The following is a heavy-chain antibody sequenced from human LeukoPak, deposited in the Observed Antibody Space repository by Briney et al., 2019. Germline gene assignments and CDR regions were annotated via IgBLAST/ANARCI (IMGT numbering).Heavy chain of an antibody. CDR3: ARELAAAGLHDAFDI. CDR2: INPSSGGT. V-gene: IGHV1-2*04. Sequence: ASVKVSCKASGYTFTGYYMHWVRQAPGRGLEWMGWINPSSGGTNYAQKFQGWVTMSRDTSISTAYMELNRLRSDDTAIYYCARELAAAGLHDAFDIWGQGTMVTVSS. J-gene: IGHJ3*02. D-gene: IGHD6-13*01. CDR1: GYTFTGYY.